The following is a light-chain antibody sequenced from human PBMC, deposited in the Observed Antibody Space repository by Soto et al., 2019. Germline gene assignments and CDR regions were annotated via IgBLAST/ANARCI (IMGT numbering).Light chain of an antibody. Sequence: QSVLTQPASVSGSPGQSITISCTGTSSDVGSYDLVSWHQQHPGKAPKLMIYEVRKRPSGLSNRFSGSKSGNTASLTISGLQAEDEADYYCCSYAGTSTLVFGRGTKLTVL. J-gene: IGLJ2*01. CDR1: SSDVGSYDL. V-gene: IGLV2-23*02. CDR2: EVR. CDR3: CSYAGTSTLV.